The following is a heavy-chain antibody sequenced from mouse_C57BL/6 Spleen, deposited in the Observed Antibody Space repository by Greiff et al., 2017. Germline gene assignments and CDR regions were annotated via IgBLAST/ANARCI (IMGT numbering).Heavy chain of an antibody. Sequence: DVMLVESGGGLVKPGGSLKLSCAASGFTFSDYGMHWVRQAPEKGLEWVAYISSGSSTIYYADTVKGRFTISRDNAKNTLFLQMTSLRSEDTDMYYCAMSTAMDYWGQGTSVTVSS. V-gene: IGHV5-17*01. CDR2: ISSGSSTI. J-gene: IGHJ4*01. CDR3: AMSTAMDY. CDR1: GFTFSDYG.